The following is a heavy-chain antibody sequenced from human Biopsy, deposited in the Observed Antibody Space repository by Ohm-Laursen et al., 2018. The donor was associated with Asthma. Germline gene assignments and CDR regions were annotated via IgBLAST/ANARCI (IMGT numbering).Heavy chain of an antibody. Sequence: SLRLSCAASGFTFRSYGMHWVRQAPGKGLEWVAVISYDGSNKYYGDSVQGRFTISRDNSKNTLYLQMNSLRAEDTAVYYCASYEVVTSILPLDVWGQGTTVPVSS. J-gene: IGHJ6*02. CDR3: ASYEVVTSILPLDV. CDR1: GFTFRSYG. CDR2: ISYDGSNK. V-gene: IGHV3-30*03. D-gene: IGHD2-21*02.